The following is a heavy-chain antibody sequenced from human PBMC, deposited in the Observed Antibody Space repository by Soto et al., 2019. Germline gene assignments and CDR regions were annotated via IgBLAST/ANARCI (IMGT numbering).Heavy chain of an antibody. Sequence: QVQLVESGGGVVQPGTSQRLSCAASGFTFSNYGMHWVRQAPGKGLEWVAGVWYDGNDKNYADSVKGRFTISRDNSKNTLFLQMNSLRLEDTAVYYCVTDSGSFCHSPNYWGQGTVVTVSS. CDR3: VTDSGSFCHSPNY. D-gene: IGHD1-26*01. CDR2: VWYDGNDK. J-gene: IGHJ4*02. V-gene: IGHV3-33*01. CDR1: GFTFSNYG.